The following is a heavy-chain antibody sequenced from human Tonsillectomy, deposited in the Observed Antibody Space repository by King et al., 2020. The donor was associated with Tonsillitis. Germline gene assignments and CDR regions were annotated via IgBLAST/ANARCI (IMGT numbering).Heavy chain of an antibody. CDR2: ISSSGSTI. Sequence: QLVQSGGGLVKPGGSLRLSCAASGFTFSDYYMSWIRQAPGKGLEWVSYISSSGSTIYYADSVKGRFTISRDNAKNSLYLQMNSLRAEDTAVYYRARSLMVYAIWSLAYWGQGTLVTVSS. CDR1: GFTFSDYY. J-gene: IGHJ4*02. CDR3: ARSLMVYAIWSLAY. D-gene: IGHD2-8*01. V-gene: IGHV3-11*01.